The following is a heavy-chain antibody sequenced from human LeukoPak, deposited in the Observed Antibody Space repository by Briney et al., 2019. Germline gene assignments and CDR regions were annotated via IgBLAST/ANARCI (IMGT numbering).Heavy chain of an antibody. V-gene: IGHV1-2*06. Sequence: ASVKVSCKASGYTFTGYYMHRVRQAPGQGLERMGRINPNSGGTNYAQKFQGRVTMTRDTSISTAYMELSRLRSDDTAVYYCARVGGIAAARPKNWGQGTPVTVSS. CDR3: ARVGGIAAARPKN. CDR2: INPNSGGT. D-gene: IGHD6-13*01. CDR1: GYTFTGYY. J-gene: IGHJ4*02.